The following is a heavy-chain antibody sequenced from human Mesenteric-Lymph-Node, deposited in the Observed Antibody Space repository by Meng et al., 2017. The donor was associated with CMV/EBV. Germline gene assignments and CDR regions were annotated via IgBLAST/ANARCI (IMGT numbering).Heavy chain of an antibody. CDR3: ARKYYYDSSGYFRGGLDV. CDR2: VYNNGDT. V-gene: IGHV3-53*01. J-gene: IGHJ6*02. Sequence: GESLKISCAASGLTVSSSYMTWVRQAPRKGLEWVSTVYNNGDTYYADSVKGRFTISRDNSKNTLYLQMSSLRAEDTAVYYCARKYYYDSSGYFRGGLDVWGQGTTVTVSS. CDR1: GLTVSSSY. D-gene: IGHD3-22*01.